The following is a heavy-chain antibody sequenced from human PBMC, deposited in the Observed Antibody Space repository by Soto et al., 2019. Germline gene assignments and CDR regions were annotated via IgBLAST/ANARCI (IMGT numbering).Heavy chain of an antibody. J-gene: IGHJ5*02. Sequence: SETLCLTCTVSGGSIDTYYWSWIRQPPGKGLQWIGYIYYSGSTTYSPSLKSRVTISVDRSKNQFSLKLTSMTAADTAVYYCARLGGYYQSLDTWGQGALVTVSS. CDR1: GGSIDTYY. V-gene: IGHV4-59*08. CDR3: ARLGGYYQSLDT. D-gene: IGHD3-22*01. CDR2: IYYSGST.